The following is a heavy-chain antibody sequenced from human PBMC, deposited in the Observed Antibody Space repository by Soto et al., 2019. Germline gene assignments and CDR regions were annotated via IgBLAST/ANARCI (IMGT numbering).Heavy chain of an antibody. J-gene: IGHJ4*02. CDR2: IYYCGSN. V-gene: IGHV4-59*01. D-gene: IGHD3-3*01. CDR3: ARDRRGRGCWSGSQYYFDY. CDR1: GGSISSYY. Sequence: QVQLQESGPGLVKPSETLSLTCTVSGGSISSYYCSWIRQPPGKGRDWIVYIYYCGSNNYPPSLKSRVTISVATSNHPCSLKLSSVTAADTAVYYCARDRRGRGCWSGSQYYFDYWGQGPLVTVSS.